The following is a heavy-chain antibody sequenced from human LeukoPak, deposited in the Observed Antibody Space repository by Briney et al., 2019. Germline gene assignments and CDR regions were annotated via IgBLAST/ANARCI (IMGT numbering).Heavy chain of an antibody. V-gene: IGHV4-39*01. D-gene: IGHD5-12*01. CDR3: AGTYSGYSNWFDP. J-gene: IGHJ5*02. CDR1: GGSISSSSYY. Sequence: SSETLSLTCTVSGGSISSSSYYWGWIRQPPGKGLEWIGSIYYSGSTYYNPSLKSRVTISVDTSKNQFSLKLSSVTAADTAVYYCAGTYSGYSNWFDPWGQGTLVTVSS. CDR2: IYYSGST.